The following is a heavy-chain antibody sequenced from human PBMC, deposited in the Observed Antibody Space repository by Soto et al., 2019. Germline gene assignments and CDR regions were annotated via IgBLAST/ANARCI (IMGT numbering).Heavy chain of an antibody. CDR2: ISYSGST. V-gene: IGHV4-61*01. CDR1: GGSVSSASFY. CDR3: ARGDAINWFDY. D-gene: IGHD2-2*01. J-gene: IGHJ5*01. Sequence: PSETLSLTCTVSGGSVSSASFYWNWIRQPPGKGLEWIGYISYSGSTNYNPSLRSRVTISVDTSKNQFSLRLTSATAADTAVYYCARGDAINWFDYWGQGTRVTVSS.